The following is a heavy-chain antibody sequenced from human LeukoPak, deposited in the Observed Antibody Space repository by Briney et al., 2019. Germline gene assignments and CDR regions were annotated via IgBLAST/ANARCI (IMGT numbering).Heavy chain of an antibody. V-gene: IGHV4-34*01. CDR2: INHSGST. CDR3: AGGDYGDYFDY. CDR1: GGSFSGYY. D-gene: IGHD4-17*01. Sequence: PSETLSLTCAVYGGSFSGYYWSWIRQPPGKGLEWIGEINHSGSTNYNPSLKSRVTISVDTSKNQFSLKLSSVTAADTAVYYCAGGDYGDYFDYWGQGTLVTVSS. J-gene: IGHJ4*02.